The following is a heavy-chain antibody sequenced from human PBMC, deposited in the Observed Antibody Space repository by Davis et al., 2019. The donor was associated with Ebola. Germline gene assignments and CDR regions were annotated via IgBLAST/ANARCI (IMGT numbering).Heavy chain of an antibody. D-gene: IGHD2-15*01. CDR1: GGSFSGYY. CDR2: ISRRGST. CDR3: ARVVFVAGATPSWYFDL. Sequence: MPSETLSLTCAVYGGSFSGYYWSWIRQSPGKGLEWIGEISRRGSTNYNPSLKSRVTISVDTSKNQFSLKLSSVTAADTAVYYCARVVFVAGATPSWYFDLWGRGTLVTVSP. J-gene: IGHJ2*01. V-gene: IGHV4-34*01.